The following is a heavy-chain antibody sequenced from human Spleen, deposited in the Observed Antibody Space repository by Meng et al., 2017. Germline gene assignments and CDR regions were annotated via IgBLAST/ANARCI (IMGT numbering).Heavy chain of an antibody. CDR2: TYYSGET. V-gene: IGHV4-39*07. D-gene: IGHD1-14*01. J-gene: IGHJ2*01. CDR1: GGSIISSSFY. Sequence: LRLPWPGPGPVKPSGTLSPTCTVSGGSIISSSFYWAWIRQPPGKGLEWIGSTYYSGETYDNPSLKSRVTISVDTSKNQFSLKVRSVTAADTAVYYCARDKTSPGYFDLWGRGTLVTVSS. CDR3: ARDKTSPGYFDL.